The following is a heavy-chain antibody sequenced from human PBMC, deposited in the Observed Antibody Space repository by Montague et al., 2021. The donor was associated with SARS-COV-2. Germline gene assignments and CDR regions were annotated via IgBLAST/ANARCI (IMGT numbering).Heavy chain of an antibody. Sequence: TLSLTCTVSGGSISSGGYYWSWIRQHPGKGLEWIGYIYYSGSTYYNPSLKSRVTISVDTSKNQFSLKLSSVTAADTAVYYCARVLSHRAIFGVVIINGMDVLGRGTTVTVSS. CDR3: ARVLSHRAIFGVVIINGMDV. V-gene: IGHV4-31*03. CDR1: GGSISSGGYY. J-gene: IGHJ6*02. D-gene: IGHD3-3*01. CDR2: IYYSGST.